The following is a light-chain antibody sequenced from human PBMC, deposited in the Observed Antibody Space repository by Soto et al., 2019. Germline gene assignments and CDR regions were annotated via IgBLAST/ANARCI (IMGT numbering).Light chain of an antibody. J-gene: IGLJ1*01. CDR1: SSDVGGYNY. CDR2: EVS. CDR3: SSYTSSSTLYG. V-gene: IGLV2-14*01. Sequence: QSALTQPASVSGSPGQSITISCTGTSSDVGGYNYVSWYQQHPGKAPKLMIYEVSNRPSGVSNRFSGSESGNTASLTISGLQAEDEADYYCSSYTSSSTLYGFGTGTKVTVL.